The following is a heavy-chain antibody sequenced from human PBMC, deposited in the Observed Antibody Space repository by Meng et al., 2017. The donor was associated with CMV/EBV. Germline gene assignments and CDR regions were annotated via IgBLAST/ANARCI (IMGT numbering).Heavy chain of an antibody. D-gene: IGHD2-2*02. CDR1: GYTFTGYY. J-gene: IGHJ6*02. CDR2: INPNSGGT. CDR3: ARGYCSSTSCYTSYYYYGMDV. Sequence: ASVKVSCKASGYTFTGYYMHWVRQAPGQGLEWMGWINPNSGGTNYAQKFQGRVTMTRDTSISTAYMELSRLRSDDTAVYYCARGYCSSTSCYTSYYYYGMDVWGQGTTVTVSS. V-gene: IGHV1-2*02.